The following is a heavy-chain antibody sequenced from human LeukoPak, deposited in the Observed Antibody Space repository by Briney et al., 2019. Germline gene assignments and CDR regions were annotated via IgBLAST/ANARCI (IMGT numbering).Heavy chain of an antibody. D-gene: IGHD4-17*01. Sequence: ASVKVSCKASGYIFTGYYMHWVRQAPGQGLEWMGWINPDNGDTSYAQMLQARVTMTRDTSISTAYMELSSLRSDDTAVYYCARTYGDYIFSYFDYWGQGTLVTVSS. CDR1: GYIFTGYY. CDR2: INPDNGDT. V-gene: IGHV1-2*02. J-gene: IGHJ4*02. CDR3: ARTYGDYIFSYFDY.